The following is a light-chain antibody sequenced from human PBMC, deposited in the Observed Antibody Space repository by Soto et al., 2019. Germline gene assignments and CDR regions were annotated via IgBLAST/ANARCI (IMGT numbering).Light chain of an antibody. CDR2: DAS. V-gene: IGKV3D-15*01. CDR1: KSVKNY. CDR3: QEYNAWPPGT. J-gene: IGKJ1*01. Sequence: TQSPATLSVSSGEGITLSCRASKSVKNYLAWYQHKPGQSPRLLFYDASIRATGVPARFSAGGSGTEFTLVISSLQSEDAAVYYCQEYNAWPPGTFGQGTKVEIK.